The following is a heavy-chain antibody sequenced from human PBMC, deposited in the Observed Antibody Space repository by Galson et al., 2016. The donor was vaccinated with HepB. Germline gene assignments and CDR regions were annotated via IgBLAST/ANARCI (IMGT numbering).Heavy chain of an antibody. J-gene: IGHJ4*02. CDR2: ISSSSTYI. CDR3: ARGTPSILAY. CDR1: GFGFSSYS. D-gene: IGHD2-2*01. V-gene: IGHV3-21*06. Sequence: SLRLSCAASGFGFSSYSMNWVRQAPGKGLEWVSSISSSSTYIYYADSVKGRFTISRDNAKNSLYLQMNSLRAEDTAVYYCARGTPSILAYWGQGTLVTVSS.